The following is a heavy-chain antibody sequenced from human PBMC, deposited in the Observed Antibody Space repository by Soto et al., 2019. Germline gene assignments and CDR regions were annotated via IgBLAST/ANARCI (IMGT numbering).Heavy chain of an antibody. CDR2: IYYSGST. CDR1: GGSISSSSYY. J-gene: IGHJ6*02. CDR3: ARNIAYYDILTGYYTDYYYGMDV. V-gene: IGHV4-39*01. D-gene: IGHD3-9*01. Sequence: QLQLQESGPGLVKPSETLSLTCTVSGGSISSSSYYWGWIRQPPGKGLEWIGSIYYSGSTYYNPSLKSRVTISVDTSKNQFSLKLSSVTAADTAVYYCARNIAYYDILTGYYTDYYYGMDVWGQGTTVTVSS.